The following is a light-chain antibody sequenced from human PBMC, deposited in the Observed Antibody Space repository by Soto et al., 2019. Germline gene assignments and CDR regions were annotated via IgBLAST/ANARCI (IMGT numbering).Light chain of an antibody. Sequence: QSVLTQPPSASGTPGQRVTVSCSGSSSNIGSNSVYWYQQLPGTAPKLLIYSNNQRPSGVPDRFSGSKSGNTAYLTISGLQVEDEAEYFCFSFTTTSTHVFGTGTKVTVL. CDR2: SNN. CDR1: SSNIGSNS. J-gene: IGLJ1*01. V-gene: IGLV1-44*01. CDR3: FSFTTTSTHV.